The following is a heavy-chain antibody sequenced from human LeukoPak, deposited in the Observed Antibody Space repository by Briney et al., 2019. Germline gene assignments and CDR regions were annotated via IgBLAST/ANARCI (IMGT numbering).Heavy chain of an antibody. V-gene: IGHV1-8*03. J-gene: IGHJ4*02. CDR3: ARRSSGWRFDY. CDR2: MNPNSGNT. Sequence: ASVKVSCKASGYTFTGYYMHWVRQVPGQGLEWMGWMNPNSGNTGYAQKFQGRVTITRNTSISTAYMELSSLRSEDTAVYYCARRSSGWRFDYWGQGTLVTVSS. CDR1: GYTFTGYY. D-gene: IGHD6-19*01.